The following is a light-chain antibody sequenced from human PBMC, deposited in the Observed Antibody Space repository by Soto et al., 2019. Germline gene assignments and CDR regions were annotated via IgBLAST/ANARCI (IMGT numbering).Light chain of an antibody. CDR3: QSYDSSLSGVV. V-gene: IGLV1-40*01. J-gene: IGLJ2*01. CDR2: DNI. CDR1: SSNIGAGYD. Sequence: QSVLTQPPSVSGAPGQRVTISCTGSSSNIGAGYDVHWYQQLPGTAPKLLIYDNINRPSGVPDRFSGSKSGTSASLAITGLKAEDEADYYCQSYDSSLSGVVFGGGTKLTVL.